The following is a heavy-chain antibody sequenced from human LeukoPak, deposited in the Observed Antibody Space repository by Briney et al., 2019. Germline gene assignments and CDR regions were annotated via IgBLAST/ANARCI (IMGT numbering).Heavy chain of an antibody. D-gene: IGHD3-22*01. Sequence: WASVKVSFKASGGTLSSYTITWVRQAPGQGLEWMGGIIPIFGTANYAQKFQGRVTITADESTSTAYMELSSLRSEDTAVYYCASTPPRLSDFGGYYAPLFDYWGQGTLVTVSS. CDR1: GGTLSSYT. CDR3: ASTPPRLSDFGGYYAPLFDY. J-gene: IGHJ4*02. V-gene: IGHV1-69*13. CDR2: IIPIFGTA.